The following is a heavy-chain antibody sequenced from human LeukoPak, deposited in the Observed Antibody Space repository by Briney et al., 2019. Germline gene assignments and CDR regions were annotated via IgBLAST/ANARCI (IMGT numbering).Heavy chain of an antibody. CDR1: GFTFNTYW. CDR3: ARELREHGVFDI. V-gene: IGHV3-30*02. CDR2: IRYDGSNK. D-gene: IGHD1-26*01. J-gene: IGHJ3*02. Sequence: PGGSLRLSCAASGFTFNTYWMTWVRQAPGKGLEWVAFIRYDGSNKYYADSVKGRFTISRDNSKNTVYLQMNSLRAEDTAVYYCARELREHGVFDIWGQGTMVTVSS.